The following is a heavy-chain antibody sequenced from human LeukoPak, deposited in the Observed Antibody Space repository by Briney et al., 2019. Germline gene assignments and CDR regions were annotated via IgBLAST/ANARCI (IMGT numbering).Heavy chain of an antibody. Sequence: GSLTLTCTASGFTFSDYDWSWIRQAPGKGLESISYINQSGNSYYHPSLRSRVTTSFDTSKNQFSLNLISVTAADTAVYYCTRGHWGLQSWSQGTLVTVSS. CDR1: GFTFSDYD. CDR2: INQSGNS. J-gene: IGHJ5*02. V-gene: IGHV4-59*01. D-gene: IGHD7-27*01. CDR3: TRGHWGLQS.